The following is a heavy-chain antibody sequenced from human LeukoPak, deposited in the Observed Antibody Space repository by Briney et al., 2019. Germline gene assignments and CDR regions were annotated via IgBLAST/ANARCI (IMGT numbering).Heavy chain of an antibody. Sequence: SETLSLTCAVYGGSFNGYYWSWIRQPPGKGLEWIGEINHSGSTNYNPSLKSRVTISVDTSKNQFSLKLSSVTAADTAVYYCAREKGDAFDIWGQGTMVTVSS. V-gene: IGHV4-34*01. CDR1: GGSFNGYY. CDR2: INHSGST. CDR3: AREKGDAFDI. J-gene: IGHJ3*02.